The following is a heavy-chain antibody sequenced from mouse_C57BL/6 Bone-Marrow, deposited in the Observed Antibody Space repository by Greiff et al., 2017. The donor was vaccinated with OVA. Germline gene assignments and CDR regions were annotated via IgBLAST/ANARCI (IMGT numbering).Heavy chain of an antibody. J-gene: IGHJ3*01. D-gene: IGHD1-2*01. CDR1: GYTFTDYE. CDR2: IDPETGGT. V-gene: IGHV1-15*01. CDR3: TSRLFAY. Sequence: VQLKQSGAELVRPGASVTLSCKASGYTFTDYEMHWVKQTPVHGLEWIGAIDPETGGTAYNQKFKGKAILTADKSSSTAYMELRSLTSEDSAVYYCTSRLFAYWGQGTLVTVSA.